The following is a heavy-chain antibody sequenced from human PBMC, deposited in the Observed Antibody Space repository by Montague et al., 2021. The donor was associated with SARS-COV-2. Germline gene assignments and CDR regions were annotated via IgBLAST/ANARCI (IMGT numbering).Heavy chain of an antibody. V-gene: IGHV4-39*07. Sequence: SETLSLTYTVSVGSISSNNCYWGWIRQPPGKALEWIGSIYYSGSTYYNPSLKSRVTMSVDTSENQFSLKLSSVTAADTAVYYCARDGFYYDRSGPSNFDYWGQGTLVTVSS. CDR1: VGSISSNNCY. CDR3: ARDGFYYDRSGPSNFDY. J-gene: IGHJ4*02. CDR2: IYYSGST. D-gene: IGHD3-22*01.